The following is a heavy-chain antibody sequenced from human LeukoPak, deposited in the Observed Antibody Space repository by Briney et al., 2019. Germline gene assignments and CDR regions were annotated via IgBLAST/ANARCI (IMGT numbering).Heavy chain of an antibody. D-gene: IGHD3-10*01. CDR1: GFTFSSYG. Sequence: GGSLRLSCAASGFTFSSYGMHWVRQAPGKGLEWVAYIRYDGSNKYYADSVKGRFTISRDNSKNTLYLQMNSLSAEDTAVYYCAREDYYGSGLSSPRFGTDYWGQGTLVTVSS. J-gene: IGHJ4*02. CDR2: IRYDGSNK. V-gene: IGHV3-30*02. CDR3: AREDYYGSGLSSPRFGTDY.